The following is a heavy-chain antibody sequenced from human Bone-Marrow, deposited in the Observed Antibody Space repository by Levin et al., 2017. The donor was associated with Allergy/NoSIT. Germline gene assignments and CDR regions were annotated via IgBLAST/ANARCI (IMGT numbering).Heavy chain of an antibody. CDR2: ITHGGGS. V-gene: IGHV4-30-2*01. CDR1: GDSISSGGFS. D-gene: IGHD6-19*01. CDR3: ARGAGTFDY. J-gene: IGHJ4*02. Sequence: SETLSLTCGVSGDSISSGGFSWSWIRQPPGEALEWIGFITHGGGSYYNPSLRRRVTMSVDSSKNHFSLMLNSVTAADTAVYYCARGAGTFDYWGQGILVTVSS.